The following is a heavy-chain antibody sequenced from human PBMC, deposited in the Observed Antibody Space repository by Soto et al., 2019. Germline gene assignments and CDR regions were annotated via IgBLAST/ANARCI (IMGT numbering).Heavy chain of an antibody. J-gene: IGHJ4*02. Sequence: GSLRLSCTASGFTFGDYAMSWFRQAPGKGLEWVGFIRSKAYGGTTEYAASVKGRFTISRDDSKSIAYLQMNSLKTEDTAVYYCTRDRGSGSYPNDYWGQGTLVTVSS. D-gene: IGHD1-26*01. V-gene: IGHV3-49*03. CDR1: GFTFGDYA. CDR3: TRDRGSGSYPNDY. CDR2: IRSKAYGGTT.